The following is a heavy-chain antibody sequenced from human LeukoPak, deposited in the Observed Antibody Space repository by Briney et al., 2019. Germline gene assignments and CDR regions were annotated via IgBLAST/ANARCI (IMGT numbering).Heavy chain of an antibody. D-gene: IGHD3-10*01. J-gene: IGHJ4*02. CDR1: GFSFRGYG. CDR2: ISADGGTT. CDR3: ARGRGGPPFDF. Sequence: GGSLRLSCAASGFSFRGYGMHWVRQAPGRGLEYVSAISADGGTTDYLNSLKGRFTISRDNSKNTLYLQMGRLRSDDTAIYYCARGRGGPPFDFWGQGTVVTVAS. V-gene: IGHV3-64*01.